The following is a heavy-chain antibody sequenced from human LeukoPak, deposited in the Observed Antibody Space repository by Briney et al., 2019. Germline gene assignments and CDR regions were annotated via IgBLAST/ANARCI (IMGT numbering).Heavy chain of an antibody. J-gene: IGHJ4*02. CDR2: IGSSGSTI. Sequence: GGSLRLSCAAAVFSFSTYSMNWVRQAPGKGLEWVSYIGSSGSTIYYADSVKGRFTASRDNAKNSLYLQMNSLRAEDTAVYYCARWSGSTTRNFDYWGQGTLVTVSS. V-gene: IGHV3-48*01. CDR1: VFSFSTYS. D-gene: IGHD2-2*01. CDR3: ARWSGSTTRNFDY.